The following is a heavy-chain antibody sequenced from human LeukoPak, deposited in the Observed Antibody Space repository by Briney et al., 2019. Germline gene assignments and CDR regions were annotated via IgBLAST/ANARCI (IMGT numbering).Heavy chain of an antibody. D-gene: IGHD3-22*01. V-gene: IGHV4-31*11. J-gene: IGHJ4*02. Sequence: PSETLSLTCAVSGGSISSGGYSWSWIRQPPGKGLEWIGYIYYSGSTYYNPSLKSRVTISVDTSKNQFSLKLSSVTAADTAVYYCASDYYDSSGYHFDYWGQGTLVTVSS. CDR3: ASDYYDSSGYHFDY. CDR1: GGSISSGGYS. CDR2: IYYSGST.